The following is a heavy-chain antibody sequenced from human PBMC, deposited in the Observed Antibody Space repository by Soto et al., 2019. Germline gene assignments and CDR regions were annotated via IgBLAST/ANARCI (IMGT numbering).Heavy chain of an antibody. J-gene: IGHJ6*02. CDR2: INPNSGGT. CDR1: GYTFTGYY. D-gene: IGHD3-10*01. CDR3: AAGGPDYYYYGMDV. V-gene: IGHV1-2*02. Sequence: ASVKVSCKASGYTFTGYYMHWVRQAPGQGLELMGWINPNSGGTNYAQKFQGRVTMTRDTSISTAYMELSRLRSDDTAVYYCAAGGPDYYYYGMDVWGQGTTVTVYS.